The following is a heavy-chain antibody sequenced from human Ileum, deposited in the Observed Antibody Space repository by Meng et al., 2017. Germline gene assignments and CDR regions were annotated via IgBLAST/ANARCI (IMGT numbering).Heavy chain of an antibody. CDR1: GFTFSSYE. D-gene: IGHD3-16*01. CDR3: ASHMVTFYYYGMDV. J-gene: IGHJ6*02. V-gene: IGHV3-48*03. CDR2: ISSSGSTI. Sequence: GESLKISCAASGFTFSSYEMNWVRQAPGKGLEWVSYISSSGSTIYYADSVKGRFTISRDNAKNSLYLQMNSLRAEDTAVYYCASHMVTFYYYGMDVWGQGTTVTVSS.